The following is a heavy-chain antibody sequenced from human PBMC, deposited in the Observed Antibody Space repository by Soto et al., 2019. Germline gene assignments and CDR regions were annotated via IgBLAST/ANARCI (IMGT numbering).Heavy chain of an antibody. Sequence: EVQLLESGGGLVQPGGSLRLSCAASGFTFSSYAMSWVRQAPGKGLEWVSGISSSGGSTYYADSVKGRFTISRDNSKNTLDVQMNGLRGEDTAVYYWAKGGTTWEYWGQGTLVTRFS. D-gene: IGHD1-7*01. CDR3: AKGGTTWEY. J-gene: IGHJ4*02. CDR2: ISSSGGST. V-gene: IGHV3-23*01. CDR1: GFTFSSYA.